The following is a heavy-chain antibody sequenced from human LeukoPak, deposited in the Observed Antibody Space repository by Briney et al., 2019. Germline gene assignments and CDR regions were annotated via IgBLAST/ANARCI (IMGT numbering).Heavy chain of an antibody. Sequence: KPGGSLRLSCAASGVTFINYGMTWVRQAPGKGLEWFSSISSSSSYIYYADSVKGRLTISSDNAKNSLYLYMTSLRAEDTAVYYCARDGRGAVASDYWGQGTLLTVSS. CDR2: ISSSSSYI. CDR3: ARDGRGAVASDY. D-gene: IGHD6-19*01. V-gene: IGHV3-21*01. CDR1: GVTFINYG. J-gene: IGHJ4*02.